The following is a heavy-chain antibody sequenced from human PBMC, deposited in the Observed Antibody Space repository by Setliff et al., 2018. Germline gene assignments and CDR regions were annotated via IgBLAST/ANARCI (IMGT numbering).Heavy chain of an antibody. V-gene: IGHV3-33*08. CDR1: GFTFSSYR. CDR2: IWDDGGNK. CDR3: ARTCSGSGCYAGLES. D-gene: IGHD2-15*01. J-gene: IGHJ4*02. Sequence: GESLKISCAASGFTFSSYRMHWVRQASGKGLEWVAVIWDDGGNKYHADSVKGRFTISRDNSKNTLYLQMNSLRPEDTAVYYCARTCSGSGCYAGLESWGQGTPVTVSS.